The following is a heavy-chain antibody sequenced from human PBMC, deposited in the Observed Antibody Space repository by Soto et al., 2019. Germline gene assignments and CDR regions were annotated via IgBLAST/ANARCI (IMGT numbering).Heavy chain of an antibody. Sequence: SETLSLTCTVYGGSFSGYYWSWIRQPPGKGLEWIGEINHSGSTNYNPSLKSRVTISVDTSKNQFSLKLSSVTAADTAVYYCARYGSTMVRGAPYFDYWGQGTLVTVSS. CDR1: GGSFSGYY. V-gene: IGHV4-34*01. CDR2: INHSGST. D-gene: IGHD3-10*01. CDR3: ARYGSTMVRGAPYFDY. J-gene: IGHJ4*02.